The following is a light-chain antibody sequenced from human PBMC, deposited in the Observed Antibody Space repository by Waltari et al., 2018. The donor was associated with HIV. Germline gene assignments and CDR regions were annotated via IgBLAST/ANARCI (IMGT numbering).Light chain of an antibody. CDR2: AKD. Sequence: ELTQDPAVSVALGQTVRITCQGDSLRTCYASWFQQRPGQAPTLVIYAKDKRPSGIPDRFSGSSSVNTASLTITGAQAEDEADYSCNSRDSSGNHVVFGGGTKLTVL. CDR3: NSRDSSGNHVV. J-gene: IGLJ2*01. CDR1: SLRTCY. V-gene: IGLV3-19*01.